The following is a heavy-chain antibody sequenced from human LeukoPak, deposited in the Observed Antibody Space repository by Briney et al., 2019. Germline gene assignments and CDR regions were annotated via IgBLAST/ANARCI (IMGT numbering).Heavy chain of an antibody. CDR2: INPNNDGT. D-gene: IGHD6-13*01. V-gene: IGHV1-2*06. CDR1: GFTFTGYY. Sequence: ASVKVSCAASGFTFTGYYMHWVRQAPGQGLEWMGRINPNNDGTNYAQKFQGRVSMTRDTSISTVYMELTRLRSDDTAVYFCAREREVAAGRSLDYWGQGTLVTVSS. CDR3: AREREVAAGRSLDY. J-gene: IGHJ4*02.